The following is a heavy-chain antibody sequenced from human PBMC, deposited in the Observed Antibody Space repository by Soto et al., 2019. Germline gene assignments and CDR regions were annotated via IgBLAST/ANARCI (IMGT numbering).Heavy chain of an antibody. CDR1: GFTFSSYA. J-gene: IGHJ4*02. Sequence: GGSLRLSCAASGFTFSSYAMSWVRQAPGKGLEWVSAVSGSGGSTYYADSVKGRFTTSRDNAKKTLYLQMNSLRAEDTAVYYCAKDLITMVRGYFDYWGQGTLVTVSS. V-gene: IGHV3-23*01. D-gene: IGHD3-10*01. CDR3: AKDLITMVRGYFDY. CDR2: VSGSGGST.